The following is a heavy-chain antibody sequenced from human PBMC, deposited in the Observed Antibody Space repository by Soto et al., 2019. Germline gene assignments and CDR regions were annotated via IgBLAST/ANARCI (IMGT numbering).Heavy chain of an antibody. D-gene: IGHD3-9*01. CDR1: GFTVSSYS. V-gene: IGHV3-21*01. J-gene: IGHJ4*02. CDR2: ISSSSSYI. CDR3: AGDYDILTGPAKYYFDY. Sequence: GGSLRLSCAASGFTVSSYSMNWVRQAPGKGLEWVSSISSSSSYIYYADSVKGRFTISRDNAKNSLYLQMNSLRAEDTAAYYCAGDYDILTGPAKYYFDYWGQGTQVTVSS.